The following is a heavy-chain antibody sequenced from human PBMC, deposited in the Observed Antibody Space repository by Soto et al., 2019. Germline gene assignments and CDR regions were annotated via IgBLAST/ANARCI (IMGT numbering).Heavy chain of an antibody. CDR3: ARAIGSDGNYYGSGTLWYWFDP. V-gene: IGHV4-59*01. J-gene: IGHJ5*02. CDR1: GGSISSYY. CDR2: IYYSGST. Sequence: SETLSLTCTVSGGSISSYYWSWIRQPPGKGLEWIGYIYYSGSTNYNPSLKSRVTISVDTSKNQFSLKLSSVTAADTAVYYCARAIGSDGNYYGSGTLWYWFDPWGQGTLVTVS. D-gene: IGHD3-10*01.